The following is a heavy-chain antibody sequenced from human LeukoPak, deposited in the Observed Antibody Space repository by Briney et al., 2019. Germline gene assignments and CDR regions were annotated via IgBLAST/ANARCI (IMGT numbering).Heavy chain of an antibody. Sequence: PGGSLRLSCAASGFSFNTYNMNWVRQAPGKGLEWVSAISGSGGSTYYADSVKGRFTISRDNSKNTLYLQMNSLRAEDTAVYYCARVVESYHDYWGQGTLVTVSS. CDR1: GFSFNTYN. J-gene: IGHJ4*02. D-gene: IGHD1-26*01. CDR3: ARVVESYHDY. CDR2: ISGSGGST. V-gene: IGHV3-23*01.